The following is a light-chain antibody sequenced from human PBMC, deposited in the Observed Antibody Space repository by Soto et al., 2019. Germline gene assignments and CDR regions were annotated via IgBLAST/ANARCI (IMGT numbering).Light chain of an antibody. CDR3: QQYNSYSYT. Sequence: DIQMTQSPSTLSASVGDRVTITCRASQSISSWLAWYQQKPGKAPKLLIYKASSLESVVPSRFSGSGSGTEFTLTISSLQPDEFATYYCQQYNSYSYTFGQGTKLEIK. J-gene: IGKJ2*01. CDR2: KAS. V-gene: IGKV1-5*03. CDR1: QSISSW.